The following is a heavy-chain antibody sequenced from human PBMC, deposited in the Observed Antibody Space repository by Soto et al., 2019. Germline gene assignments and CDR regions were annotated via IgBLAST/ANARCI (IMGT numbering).Heavy chain of an antibody. CDR1: EYSFTSYW. Sequence: VESLKSSGNGSEYSFTSYWIGWVRQMPWKGLEWMGIIYPGDSDTRYSPSFQGQVTISADKSISTAYLQWSSLKASDTAMYYCARGAGPVVPAAMIHYYYYYGMDVWGQGTTVTVSS. J-gene: IGHJ6*02. V-gene: IGHV5-51*01. CDR3: ARGAGPVVPAAMIHYYYYYGMDV. CDR2: IYPGDSDT. D-gene: IGHD2-2*01.